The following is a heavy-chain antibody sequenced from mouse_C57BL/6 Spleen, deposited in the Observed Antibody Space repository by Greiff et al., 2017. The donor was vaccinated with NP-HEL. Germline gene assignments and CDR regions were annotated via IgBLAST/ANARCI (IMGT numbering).Heavy chain of an antibody. CDR3: ARDQFITTSYWYFDV. V-gene: IGHV3-6*01. J-gene: IGHJ1*03. D-gene: IGHD1-1*01. CDR2: ISYDGSN. Sequence: DVKLQESGPGLVKPSQSLSLTCSVTGYSITSGYYWNWIRQFPGNKLEWMGYISYDGSNNYNPSLKNRISITRDTSKNQFFLKLNSVTTEDTATYYCARDQFITTSYWYFDVWGTGTTGTVSS. CDR1: GYSITSGYY.